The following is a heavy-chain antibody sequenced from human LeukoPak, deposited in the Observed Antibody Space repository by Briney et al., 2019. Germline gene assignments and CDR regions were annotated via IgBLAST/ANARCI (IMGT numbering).Heavy chain of an antibody. D-gene: IGHD6-13*01. CDR3: ARQDPASSSSVEGIDY. J-gene: IGHJ4*02. CDR1: GGSISSSSYY. Sequence: SETLSLTCTVSGGSISSSSYYGAWIRQHPGKGLEWNGSIYYSGSTYYNPSLKSRVTISVDTSKSQFSLKLSSVTAADTAVYYCARQDPASSSSVEGIDYWGQGTLVTVSS. V-gene: IGHV4-39*01. CDR2: IYYSGST.